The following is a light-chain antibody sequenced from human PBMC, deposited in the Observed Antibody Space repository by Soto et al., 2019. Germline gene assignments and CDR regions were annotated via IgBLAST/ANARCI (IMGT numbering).Light chain of an antibody. Sequence: EIVMTQSPATLSVSPGERATLSCRASQSVSSNLAWYQQKPCQAPRLLIYGASTRATGIPARFSGSGSGTEFTLTFSSLQSEDFAVYYCQHYNNWPRTFGQGTKVEIK. CDR1: QSVSSN. CDR2: GAS. J-gene: IGKJ1*01. CDR3: QHYNNWPRT. V-gene: IGKV3-15*01.